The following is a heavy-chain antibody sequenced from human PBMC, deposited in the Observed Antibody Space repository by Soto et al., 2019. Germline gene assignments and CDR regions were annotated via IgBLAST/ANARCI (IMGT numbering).Heavy chain of an antibody. CDR2: IYYSGST. D-gene: IGHD2-15*01. Sequence: SETLSLTCTVSGGSISSGGYYWSWIRQHPGKGLEWIGYIYYSGSTYYNPSLKSRVTISVDTSKNQFSLKLSSVTAADTAVYYCARGDCSGGSCYSFDYWGQGTLVTVSS. J-gene: IGHJ4*02. V-gene: IGHV4-31*03. CDR3: ARGDCSGGSCYSFDY. CDR1: GGSISSGGYY.